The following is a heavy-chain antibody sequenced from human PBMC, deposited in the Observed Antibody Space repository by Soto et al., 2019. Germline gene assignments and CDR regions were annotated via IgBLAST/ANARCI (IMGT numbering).Heavy chain of an antibody. CDR1: GGSISSYY. CDR3: ARDSSNRSYLDHYYYMDV. Sequence: SETLSLTCTVSGGSISSYYWSWIRQPPGKGLEWIGYIYYSGSTNYNPSLKSRVTISVDTSKNQFSLKLSSVTAADTAVYYCARDSSNRSYLDHYYYMDVWGKGTTVTVSS. CDR2: IYYSGST. V-gene: IGHV4-59*01. J-gene: IGHJ6*03.